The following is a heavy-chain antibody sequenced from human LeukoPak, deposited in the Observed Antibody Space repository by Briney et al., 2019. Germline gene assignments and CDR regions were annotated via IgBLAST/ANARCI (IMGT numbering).Heavy chain of an antibody. CDR1: GYTFTGYY. CDR3: ARGRLRQPEDWFDP. V-gene: IGHV1-2*02. Sequence: ASVEVSCKASGYTFTGYYMHWVRQAPGQWLEWLGWINPNSGGTNYAQKFQGRVTMTRDTSISTAYMELSRLRSDDTAVYYCARGRLRQPEDWFDPWGQGTLVTVSS. D-gene: IGHD6-13*01. J-gene: IGHJ5*02. CDR2: INPNSGGT.